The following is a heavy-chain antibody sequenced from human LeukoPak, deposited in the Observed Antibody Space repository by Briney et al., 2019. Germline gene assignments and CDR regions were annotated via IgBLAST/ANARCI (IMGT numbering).Heavy chain of an antibody. CDR1: GGSISSGDYY. V-gene: IGHV4-30-4*01. Sequence: PSETLSLICTVSGGSISSGDYYWSWIRQPPGKGLEWIGYIYYSGSTYYNPSLKSRVTISVDTSKNQFSLKLSSVTAADTAVYYCARVNYGRYYGMDVWGQGTTVTVSS. CDR2: IYYSGST. D-gene: IGHD4-17*01. CDR3: ARVNYGRYYGMDV. J-gene: IGHJ6*02.